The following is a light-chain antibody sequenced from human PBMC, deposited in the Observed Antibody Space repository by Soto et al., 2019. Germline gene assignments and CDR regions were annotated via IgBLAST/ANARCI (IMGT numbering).Light chain of an antibody. CDR1: SSDVGGYNY. V-gene: IGLV2-14*01. CDR3: SSYTNTGTLVV. Sequence: QSALTQPASVSGSPGQSITISCTGTSSDVGGYNYVSWDQQHPGKAPKLMIYEVSNRPSGVSNRFSGSKSGNTASLTISGLQAEDEADYYCSSYTNTGTLVVFGGCTKLTVL. J-gene: IGLJ2*01. CDR2: EVS.